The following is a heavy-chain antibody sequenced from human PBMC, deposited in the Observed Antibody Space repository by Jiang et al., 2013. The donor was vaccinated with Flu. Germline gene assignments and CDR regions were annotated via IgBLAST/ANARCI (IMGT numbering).Heavy chain of an antibody. Sequence: YGSGLVKPSETLSLTCTVSGGSISSSSYYWGWIRQPPGKGLEWIGSIYYSGSTYYNPSLKSRVTISVDTSKNQFSLKLSSVTAADTAVYYCARHDRRPNVGPSYWYFDLVGPW. J-gene: IGHJ2*01. CDR2: IYYSGST. CDR3: ARHDRRPNVGPSYWYFDL. D-gene: IGHD1-26*01. V-gene: IGHV4-39*01. CDR1: GGSISSSSYY.